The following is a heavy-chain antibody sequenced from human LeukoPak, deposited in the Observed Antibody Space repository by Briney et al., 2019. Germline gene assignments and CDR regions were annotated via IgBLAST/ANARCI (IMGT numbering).Heavy chain of an antibody. J-gene: IGHJ4*02. CDR3: AREGGYYYDSSGYYDY. V-gene: IGHV4-59*01. D-gene: IGHD3-22*01. CDR2: IYYSGST. Sequence: SETLSLTCTVSGGSISSYYWSWIRQPPGKGLEWIGYIYYSGSTNYNPSLKSRVTISVDTSKNQFSLKLSSATAADTAVYYCAREGGYYYDSSGYYDYWGQGTLVTVSS. CDR1: GGSISSYY.